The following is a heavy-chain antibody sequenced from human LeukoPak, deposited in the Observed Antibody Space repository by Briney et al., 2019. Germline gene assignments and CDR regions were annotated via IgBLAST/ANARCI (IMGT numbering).Heavy chain of an antibody. Sequence: SETLSLTCTVSGGSISSYYWSWIRQPPGKGLEWIGYIYYSGSTNYNPSLKSRVTISVDTSKNQFSLKLSSVTAADTAVYYCARDRYNWNDVGNWFDPWGQGTLVTVSS. D-gene: IGHD1-1*01. J-gene: IGHJ5*02. CDR2: IYYSGST. CDR3: ARDRYNWNDVGNWFDP. V-gene: IGHV4-59*01. CDR1: GGSISSYY.